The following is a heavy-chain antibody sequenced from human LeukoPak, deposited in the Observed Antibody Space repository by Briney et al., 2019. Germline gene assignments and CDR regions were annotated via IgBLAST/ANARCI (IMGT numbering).Heavy chain of an antibody. CDR3: ARGAYSSSWTAFDY. Sequence: SVKVSCKASGFTFTSSAMQWVRQARGQRLEWIGWIVVGSGNTNYAQKFQERVTITRDTSTSTAYMELRSLISDDTAVYYCARGAYSSSWTAFDYWGQGTLVTVSS. CDR1: GFTFTSSA. V-gene: IGHV1-58*02. D-gene: IGHD6-13*01. CDR2: IVVGSGNT. J-gene: IGHJ4*02.